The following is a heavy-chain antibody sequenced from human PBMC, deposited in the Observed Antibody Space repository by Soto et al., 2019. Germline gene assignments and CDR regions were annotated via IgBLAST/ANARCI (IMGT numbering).Heavy chain of an antibody. V-gene: IGHV4-59*12. D-gene: IGHD7-27*01. CDR2: IYFTGST. CDR1: GDSIGGYY. CDR3: ARVPGP. J-gene: IGHJ5*02. Sequence: SETLSLTCTVSGDSIGGYYWNWIRQPPGKGLEWIGFIYFTGSTIYNPSLSSRVTISIDTSKSQFSLTLSSVTAADTAVYYCARVPGPWGQGTLVTVSS.